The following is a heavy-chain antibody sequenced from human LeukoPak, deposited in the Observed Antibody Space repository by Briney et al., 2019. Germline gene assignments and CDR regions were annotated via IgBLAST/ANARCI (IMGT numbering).Heavy chain of an antibody. CDR2: IYSSGST. V-gene: IGHV4-59*01. D-gene: IGHD1-26*01. Sequence: SETLSLTCSVSGGSISDYYWSWIRQPPGKGLEWIGHIYSSGSTNYNRSLKSRVTISLDTSRNQFSLEVYSVTAADTAVYYCARVSGSYFRSLYYFDYWGQGTLVTVSS. J-gene: IGHJ4*02. CDR1: GGSISDYY. CDR3: ARVSGSYFRSLYYFDY.